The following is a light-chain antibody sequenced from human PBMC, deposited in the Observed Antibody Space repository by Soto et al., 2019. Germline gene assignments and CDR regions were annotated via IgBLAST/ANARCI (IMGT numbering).Light chain of an antibody. CDR2: EAS. Sequence: QALLTQPPWVSGSPGQSVTISCTGTITDFVSYNRVSWYQQPPGTAPKLIIYEASNRPSGVPDRFSGSKSGNTASLTISGLQAADEADYYCSLYTSENTYVFGTGTKVTVL. V-gene: IGLV2-18*01. CDR1: ITDFVSYNR. J-gene: IGLJ1*01. CDR3: SLYTSENTYV.